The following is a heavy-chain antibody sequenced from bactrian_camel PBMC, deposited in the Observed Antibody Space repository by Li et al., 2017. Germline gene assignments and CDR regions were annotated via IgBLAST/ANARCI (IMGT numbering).Heavy chain of an antibody. J-gene: IGHJ4*01. V-gene: IGHV3S40*01. Sequence: DVQLVESGGGLVQPGGSLTLTCTVSGLTFRAYDMSWVRQAPGKGLEWVATILMSGSGAHYPDSVKGRFTISLDSPRNTLVLEMNNPKPEDTAMYYCAADRVACRQVGYPKDYWGHGTQVTVS. CDR2: ILMSGSGA. CDR3: AADRVACRQVGYPKDY. D-gene: IGHD5*01. CDR1: GLTFRAYD.